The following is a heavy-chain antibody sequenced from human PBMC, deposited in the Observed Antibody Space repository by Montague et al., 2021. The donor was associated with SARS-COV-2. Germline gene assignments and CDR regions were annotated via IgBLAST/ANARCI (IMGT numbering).Heavy chain of an antibody. CDR1: GGSVTSGDYY. Sequence: SETLSLTCTVSGGSVTSGDYYWTWIRQPAGKGLEWIGYIYNTGXTXYXXXXKRRVTISMDTSKNQFSLKVDSVSTADTAVYYCATEMPAYDVFDIWGQGTMVTVSS. CDR3: ATEMPAYDVFDI. D-gene: IGHD2-2*01. V-gene: IGHV4-61*08. CDR2: IYNTGXT. J-gene: IGHJ3*02.